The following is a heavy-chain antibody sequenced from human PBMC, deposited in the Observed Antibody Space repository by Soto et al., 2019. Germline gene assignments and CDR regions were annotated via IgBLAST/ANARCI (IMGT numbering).Heavy chain of an antibody. CDR3: ARGHGDVGWLQFGAFDI. D-gene: IGHD5-12*01. J-gene: IGHJ3*02. CDR2: MNPNSGNT. V-gene: IGHV1-8*01. Sequence: QVQLVQSGAEVKKPGASVKVSCKASGYTFTSYDINWVRQATGQGLEWMGWMNPNSGNTGYAQKFQGRVTMTRNTSISTAYMEMSSLRSEDTAVYYCARGHGDVGWLQFGAFDIWGQGTMVTVSS. CDR1: GYTFTSYD.